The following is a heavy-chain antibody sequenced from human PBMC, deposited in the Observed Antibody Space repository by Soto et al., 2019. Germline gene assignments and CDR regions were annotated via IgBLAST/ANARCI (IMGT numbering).Heavy chain of an antibody. CDR2: ISPSSSYT. Sequence: SGGSLRLSCAASGFTFSDYYMSWIRQAPGKGLEWVSYISPSSSYTNYAVSVKGRFTISRDNAKNSVYLQMNSLRAEDTAVYYCARNHIAASGTSAYGIWGQGTMVT. J-gene: IGHJ3*02. D-gene: IGHD6-13*01. V-gene: IGHV3-11*06. CDR1: GFTFSDYY. CDR3: ARNHIAASGTSAYGI.